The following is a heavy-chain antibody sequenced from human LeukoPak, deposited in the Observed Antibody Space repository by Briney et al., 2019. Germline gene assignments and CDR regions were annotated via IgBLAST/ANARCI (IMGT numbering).Heavy chain of an antibody. Sequence: GGSLRLSCAASGIVFSNTAMNWARQSPGRGLELVSVIRGGGERTFYADSVKGRFSISRDNSKNMLYLQMNSLRADDAVIYYCGKDGGQYSSGPEFDPRGKGALVTVSS. D-gene: IGHD6-19*01. CDR3: GKDGGQYSSGPEFDP. CDR1: GIVFSNTA. J-gene: IGHJ5*02. V-gene: IGHV3-23*01. CDR2: IRGGGERT.